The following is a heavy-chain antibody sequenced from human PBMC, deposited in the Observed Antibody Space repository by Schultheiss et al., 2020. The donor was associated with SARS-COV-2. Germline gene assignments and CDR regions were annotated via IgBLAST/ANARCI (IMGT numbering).Heavy chain of an antibody. CDR1: GGSISSYY. Sequence: SETLSLTCTVSGGSISSYYWSWIRQPPGKGLEWIGYIYYSGSTNYNPSLKSRVTISVDTSKNQFSLKLSSVTAADTAVYYCARTANPYYYYGMDVWGQGTTVTV. CDR3: ARTANPYYYYGMDV. V-gene: IGHV4-59*12. D-gene: IGHD4/OR15-4a*01. CDR2: IYYSGST. J-gene: IGHJ6*02.